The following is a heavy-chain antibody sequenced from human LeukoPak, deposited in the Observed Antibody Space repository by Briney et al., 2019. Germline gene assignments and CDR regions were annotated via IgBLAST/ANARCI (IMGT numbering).Heavy chain of an antibody. D-gene: IGHD1-1*01. Sequence: PGGSLRLSCAASGFTFSDYYMNWVRQAPGKGLEWLSSISSRGSYLHYADSVRGRFTISRDNAKNSLYLQMSSLRPEDTAMYYCAGNWNLGGLDVWGQGTTVTVSS. CDR2: ISSRGSYL. J-gene: IGHJ6*02. V-gene: IGHV3-21*01. CDR1: GFTFSDYY. CDR3: AGNWNLGGLDV.